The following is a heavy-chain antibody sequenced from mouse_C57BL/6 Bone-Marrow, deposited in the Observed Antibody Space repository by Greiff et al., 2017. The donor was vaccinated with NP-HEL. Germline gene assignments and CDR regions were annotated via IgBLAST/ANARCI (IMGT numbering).Heavy chain of an antibody. D-gene: IGHD1-1*01. CDR3: ARSCITTVVPPDV. CDR1: GYTFTDYN. Sequence: EVQLQQSGPELVKPGASVKIPCKASGYTFTDYNMDWVKQSHGKSLEWIGDINPNNGGTIYNQKFKGKATLTVDKSSSTAYMELRSLTSEDTAVYYCARSCITTVVPPDVWGTGTTVTVSS. V-gene: IGHV1-18*01. CDR2: INPNNGGT. J-gene: IGHJ1*03.